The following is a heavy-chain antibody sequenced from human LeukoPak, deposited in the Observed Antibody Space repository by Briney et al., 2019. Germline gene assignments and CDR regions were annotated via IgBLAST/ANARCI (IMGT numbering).Heavy chain of an antibody. CDR3: ARGPPFHWFGELVPWFDP. CDR1: GYTFTGYY. J-gene: IGHJ5*02. V-gene: IGHV1-2*02. CDR2: INPNSGGT. Sequence: ASVKVSCKASGYTFTGYYMHWVRQAPGQGLEWMGWINPNSGGTNYAQKFQGRVTMTRDTSISTAYMELSRLRSDDTAVYYCARGPPFHWFGELVPWFDPWGQGTLVTVSS. D-gene: IGHD3-10*01.